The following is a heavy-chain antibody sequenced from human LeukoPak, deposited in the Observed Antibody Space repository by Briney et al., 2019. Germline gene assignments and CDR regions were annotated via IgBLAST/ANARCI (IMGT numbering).Heavy chain of an antibody. D-gene: IGHD3-9*01. V-gene: IGHV1-2*04. CDR2: INPNSGGT. Sequence: ASVKVSCTASGYTFTGYYMHWVRQAPGQGLEWMGWINPNSGGTNYAQKFQGWVTMTRDTSISTAYMELSRLRSDDTAVYHCARVLRYFDWPDYWGQGTLVTVSS. CDR3: ARVLRYFDWPDY. J-gene: IGHJ4*02. CDR1: GYTFTGYY.